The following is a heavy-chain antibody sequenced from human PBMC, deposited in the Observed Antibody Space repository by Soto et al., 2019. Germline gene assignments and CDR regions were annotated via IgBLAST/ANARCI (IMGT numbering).Heavy chain of an antibody. D-gene: IGHD1-26*01. CDR2: INPKTAAT. J-gene: IGHJ6*02. CDR1: GYSFSDYF. Sequence: QVQLVQSWAEVKKSGASVKVSCKPSGYSFSDYFIQWVRQAPGQGLEWVAWINPKTAATNYAKKFQGRVSLTWDTSSTTAYMELTRLRPDDTAVYYCARIKWGLNYYNGMDVWGQGTTVIVSS. CDR3: ARIKWGLNYYNGMDV. V-gene: IGHV1-2*02.